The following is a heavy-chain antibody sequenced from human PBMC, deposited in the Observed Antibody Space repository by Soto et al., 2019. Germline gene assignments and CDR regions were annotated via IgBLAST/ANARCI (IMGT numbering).Heavy chain of an antibody. CDR3: ARDRLDAFDI. Sequence: QVQLQESGPGLVKPSQTLSLTCTVSGGSISSGGYYWTWIRQHPGKGLEWIGYISYSGSTYYSSSLTSRVIISADTSKNQFSLMLSSVTAADTAVYFCARDRLDAFDIWGPGTMVTVSS. CDR1: GGSISSGGYY. J-gene: IGHJ3*02. V-gene: IGHV4-31*03. CDR2: ISYSGST.